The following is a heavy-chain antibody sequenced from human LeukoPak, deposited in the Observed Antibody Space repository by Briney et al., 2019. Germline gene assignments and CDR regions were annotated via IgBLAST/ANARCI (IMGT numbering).Heavy chain of an antibody. Sequence: GGSLRLSCTASGFIFSTYGMHWVRQAPGKGLEWVAFIRDGGSKRFHADSVEGRFTISRDNSKNTVYLEMNSLRDEDTAVYYCAKVYGGNSGAFDLWGQGTMVIVSS. CDR3: AKVYGGNSGAFDL. CDR1: GFIFSTYG. D-gene: IGHD4-23*01. CDR2: IRDGGSKR. V-gene: IGHV3-30*02. J-gene: IGHJ3*01.